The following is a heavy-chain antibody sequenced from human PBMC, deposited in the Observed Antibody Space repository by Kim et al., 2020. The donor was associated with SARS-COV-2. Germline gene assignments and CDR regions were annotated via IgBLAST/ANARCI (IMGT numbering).Heavy chain of an antibody. CDR3: ASHFRYYYGSGSYSKNPPVGDY. V-gene: IGHV4-39*01. D-gene: IGHD3-10*01. CDR2: IYYSGST. CDR1: GGSISSSSYY. J-gene: IGHJ4*02. Sequence: SETLSLTCTVSGGSISSSSYYWGWIRQPPGKGLEWIGSIYYSGSTYYNPSLKSRVTISVDTSKNQFSLKLSSVTAADTAVYYCASHFRYYYGSGSYSKNPPVGDYWGQGTLVTVSS.